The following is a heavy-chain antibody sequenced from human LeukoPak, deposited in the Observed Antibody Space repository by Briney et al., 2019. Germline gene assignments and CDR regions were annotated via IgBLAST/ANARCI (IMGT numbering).Heavy chain of an antibody. Sequence: SETLTLTCTVSGGSISSGGYHWSWIPQHPGKGLEWIGYIYDSESTYYNPSLKSRVTVSVDTSKNQFSLKLSSVTAADTAVYYCARESRDYYYDSSGNFDYWGQGTLVTVSS. V-gene: IGHV4-31*03. J-gene: IGHJ4*02. CDR2: IYDSEST. CDR3: ARESRDYYYDSSGNFDY. CDR1: GGSISSGGYH. D-gene: IGHD3-22*01.